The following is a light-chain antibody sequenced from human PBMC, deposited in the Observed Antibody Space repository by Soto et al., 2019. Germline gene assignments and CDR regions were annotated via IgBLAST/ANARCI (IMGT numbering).Light chain of an antibody. Sequence: DIPLTQSPSTLSASFGDTVTITCRASQTINTWLAWYQQKPGQAPKLLIYKASTLQSGVPSRFSGRGAGTEFTLTINSLQPDDCATYYCQQYNHWYSFGQGTKLEIK. CDR2: KAS. J-gene: IGKJ2*03. CDR3: QQYNHWYS. CDR1: QTINTW. V-gene: IGKV1-5*03.